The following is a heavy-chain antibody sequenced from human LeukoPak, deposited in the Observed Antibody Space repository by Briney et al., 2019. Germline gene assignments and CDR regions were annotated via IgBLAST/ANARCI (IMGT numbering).Heavy chain of an antibody. Sequence: GASVKVSCKASGGTFSSYAISWVRQAPGQGLEWMGRIIPILGIANYAQKFQGRVTITADKSTSTAYMELSSLRSEDTAVYYRARAGYNWNYDWFDPWGQGTLVTVPS. CDR3: ARAGYNWNYDWFDP. J-gene: IGHJ5*02. CDR1: GGTFSSYA. D-gene: IGHD1-7*01. CDR2: IIPILGIA. V-gene: IGHV1-69*04.